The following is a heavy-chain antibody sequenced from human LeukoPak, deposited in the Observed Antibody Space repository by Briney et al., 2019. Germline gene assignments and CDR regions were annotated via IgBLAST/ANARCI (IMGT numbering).Heavy chain of an antibody. J-gene: IGHJ6*03. CDR3: ARDAPGVVVVTAIPAYYMDV. CDR1: GFTFSNYG. D-gene: IGHD2-21*02. Sequence: PGGSLRLSCAASGFTFSNYGMHWVRQAPGKGLEWVAVISYDGSDKHHADSVKGRFTISRDNAKNSLYLQMNSLRAEDTAVYYCARDAPGVVVVTAIPAYYMDVWGKGTTVTVSS. CDR2: ISYDGSDK. V-gene: IGHV3-30*03.